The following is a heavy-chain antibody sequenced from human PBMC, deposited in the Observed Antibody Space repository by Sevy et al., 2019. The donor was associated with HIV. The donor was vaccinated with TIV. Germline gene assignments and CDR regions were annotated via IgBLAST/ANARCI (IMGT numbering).Heavy chain of an antibody. CDR1: GFTFSMYS. D-gene: IGHD2-8*01. V-gene: IGHV3-23*01. Sequence: GGSLRLSCAASGFTFSMYSMSWIRQTPGKGLEWVSTFSFGCGKINYADSVKGRFTISRDDSRNTFYLQMNSLRAEDTAIYYCAREGCTKPHDYWGQGTVVTVSS. CDR2: FSFGCGKI. J-gene: IGHJ4*02. CDR3: AREGCTKPHDY.